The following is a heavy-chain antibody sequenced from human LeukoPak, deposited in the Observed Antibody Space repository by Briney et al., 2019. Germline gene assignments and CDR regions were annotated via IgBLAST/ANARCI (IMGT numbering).Heavy chain of an antibody. J-gene: IGHJ4*02. Sequence: SGTLSLTCAVSGGSISSSNWWGWVRQPPGKGLEWIGEIYHSGSTNYNPSLKSRVTISVDTSKNQFSLKLSSVTAADTAVYYCARGPEFDWLLFIFDYWGQGTLVTVSS. D-gene: IGHD3-9*01. CDR1: GGSISSSNW. CDR2: IYHSGST. CDR3: ARGPEFDWLLFIFDY. V-gene: IGHV4-4*02.